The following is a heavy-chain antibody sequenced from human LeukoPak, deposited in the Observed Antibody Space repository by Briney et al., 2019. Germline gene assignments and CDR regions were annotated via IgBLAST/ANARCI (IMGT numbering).Heavy chain of an antibody. CDR3: ATPGVMGHRDAFDI. D-gene: IGHD3-16*01. CDR2: IYHSGST. Sequence: SQTLSLTCAVSGGSISSGGYSWSWIRQPPGKGLEWIGYIYHSGSTYYNPSLKSRVTISVDRSKNQFSLKLSSVTAADTAVYYCATPGVMGHRDAFDIWGQGTMVTVSS. V-gene: IGHV4-30-2*01. J-gene: IGHJ3*02. CDR1: GGSISSGGYS.